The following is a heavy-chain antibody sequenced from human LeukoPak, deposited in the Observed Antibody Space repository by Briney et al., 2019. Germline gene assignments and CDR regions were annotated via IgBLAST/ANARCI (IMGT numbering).Heavy chain of an antibody. D-gene: IGHD3-16*01. Sequence: NPSQTLSLTCAVSGGSISRSGYSWSWIRQPPGKGLDWIAYIYYTGSTYYNPSLKSRVTISLDTSKNQFSLKLTSVTAADTAVYYCARYEGISLAGNAFDIWGQGTMVTVSS. CDR1: GGSISRSGYS. CDR3: ARYEGISLAGNAFDI. CDR2: IYYTGST. J-gene: IGHJ3*02. V-gene: IGHV4-30-4*07.